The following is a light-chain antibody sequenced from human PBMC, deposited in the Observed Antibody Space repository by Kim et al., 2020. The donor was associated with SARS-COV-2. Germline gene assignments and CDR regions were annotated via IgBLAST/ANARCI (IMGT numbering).Light chain of an antibody. CDR3: AAWDDRLSGLL. CDR1: TSNIGSNY. Sequence: QSVLTQPPSASGTHGQRVTISCSGTTSNIGSNYVYWYQHLPGTAPKLLIYKSDRRPSGVPDRISASESDTSASLAISGLRSEAEADYYCAAWDDRLSGLLFGGGTQLTVL. V-gene: IGLV1-47*01. CDR2: KSD. J-gene: IGLJ3*02.